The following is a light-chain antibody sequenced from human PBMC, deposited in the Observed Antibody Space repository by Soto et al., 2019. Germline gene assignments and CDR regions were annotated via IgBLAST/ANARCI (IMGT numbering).Light chain of an antibody. J-gene: IGKJ4*01. Sequence: DIPMTQSPSSLSASVGDRVTITCRASQGISSWLAWYQQKPEEAPKSLIYAASILESGVPSRFSGSGSGTDLTLIISSLQPEDFATYYCRQYSTSPSTFGGGTKVEI. CDR3: RQYSTSPST. V-gene: IGKV1D-16*01. CDR1: QGISSW. CDR2: AAS.